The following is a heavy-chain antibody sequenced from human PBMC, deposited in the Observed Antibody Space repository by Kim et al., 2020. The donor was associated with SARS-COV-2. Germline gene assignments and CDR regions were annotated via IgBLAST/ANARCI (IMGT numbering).Heavy chain of an antibody. CDR3: AKAVGSGVWAF. D-gene: IGHD2-21*01. CDR2: FSRDGGHI. V-gene: IGHV3-9*01. Sequence: GGSLRLSCKTSGFTFSDYAMHWVRHRPEKGLEWVSGFSRDGGHIEYADYVRGRFSISSDNAKNSLYIQMSILILEDTGISYCAKAVGSGVWAF. CDR1: GFTFSDYA. J-gene: IGHJ3*01.